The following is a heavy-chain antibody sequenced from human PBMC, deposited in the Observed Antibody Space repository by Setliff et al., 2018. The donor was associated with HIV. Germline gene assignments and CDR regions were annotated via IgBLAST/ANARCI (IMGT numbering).Heavy chain of an antibody. CDR2: MNRDGREK. D-gene: IGHD3-10*01. J-gene: IGHJ3*02. CDR3: AGDPAFGAFDI. V-gene: IGHV3-7*04. Sequence: LSCAASGFTFSSSWMTWVRQAPGRGLEYVAGMNRDGREKLYADSVKGRFSISRDNAKNSLYLQMSSLRTEDTAVYFCAGDPAFGAFDIWGQGTMVTVSS. CDR1: GFTFSSSW.